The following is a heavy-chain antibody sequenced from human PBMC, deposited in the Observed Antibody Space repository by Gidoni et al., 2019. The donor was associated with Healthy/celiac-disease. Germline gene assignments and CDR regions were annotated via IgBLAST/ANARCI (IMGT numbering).Heavy chain of an antibody. J-gene: IGHJ6*03. CDR1: GGSFSGYY. CDR2: INHSGST. Sequence: QVQLQQWGAGLLKPSETLSLTCAVYGGSFSGYYWSWIRQPPGKGLEWIGEINHSGSTNYNPSLKSRVTISVDTSKNQFSLKLSSVTAADTAVYYCARAGGKIGNGYYYYYMDVWGKGTTVTVSS. D-gene: IGHD1-1*01. CDR3: ARAGGKIGNGYYYYYMDV. V-gene: IGHV4-34*01.